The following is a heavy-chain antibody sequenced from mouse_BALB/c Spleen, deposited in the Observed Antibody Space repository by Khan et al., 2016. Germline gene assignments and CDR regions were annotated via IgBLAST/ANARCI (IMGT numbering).Heavy chain of an antibody. CDR1: GFAFSSYD. V-gene: IGHV5-12-1*01. D-gene: IGHD1-1*01. CDR3: ARRGITHYFDY. CDR2: ISSGGGST. Sequence: EVELVESGGGLVKPGGSLKLSCAASGFAFSSYDMSWVRQTPEERLEWVAYISSGGGSTYYPDTVKGRFTISRDNAKNTLYLHMSSLKSEDTAMYYCARRGITHYFDYWGQGTTLTVSS. J-gene: IGHJ2*01.